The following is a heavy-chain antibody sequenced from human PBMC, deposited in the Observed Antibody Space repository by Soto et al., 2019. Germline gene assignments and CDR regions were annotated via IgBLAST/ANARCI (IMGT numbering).Heavy chain of an antibody. Sequence: PSETLSLTCAVYGGSFSGYYWSWIRQPPGKGLEWIGEINHSGSTNYNPSLKSRVTISVDTSKNQFSLKLSSVTAADTAVYYCARSRGCAPDYYYMDVWGKGTTVTVSS. CDR2: INHSGST. D-gene: IGHD3-10*01. CDR1: GGSFSGYY. V-gene: IGHV4-34*01. CDR3: ARSRGCAPDYYYMDV. J-gene: IGHJ6*03.